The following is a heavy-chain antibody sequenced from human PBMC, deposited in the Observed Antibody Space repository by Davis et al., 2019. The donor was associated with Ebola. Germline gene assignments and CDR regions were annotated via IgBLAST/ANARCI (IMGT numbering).Heavy chain of an antibody. J-gene: IGHJ4*02. CDR1: GGTLTSYA. Sequence: SVKVSCKAVGGTLTSYAMTWVRQAPGQGLEWMAGIIPVFRTANYAQKFQGRVTITADESTRTAYMELSGLRSEDTAVYYCAHLGPQRYCSGGGCHGYLDYWGQGTLVIVSS. V-gene: IGHV1-69*13. CDR2: IIPVFRTA. D-gene: IGHD2-15*01. CDR3: AHLGPQRYCSGGGCHGYLDY.